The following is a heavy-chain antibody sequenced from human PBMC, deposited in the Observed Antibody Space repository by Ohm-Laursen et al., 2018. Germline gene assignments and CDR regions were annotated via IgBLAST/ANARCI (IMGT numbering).Heavy chain of an antibody. D-gene: IGHD6-13*01. V-gene: IGHV4-39*01. CDR3: ATSNNWYYFDY. CDR2: MYYSGNT. Sequence: SDTLSLTCIVSGGSISSSSYYWGWIRQPPGKGLEWIGGMYYSGNTYYNPSLKSRVTIAVDTSKNQFSLKLSSVTAADTSVYYCATSNNWYYFDYRGQGTLVTVSS. CDR1: GGSISSSSYY. J-gene: IGHJ4*02.